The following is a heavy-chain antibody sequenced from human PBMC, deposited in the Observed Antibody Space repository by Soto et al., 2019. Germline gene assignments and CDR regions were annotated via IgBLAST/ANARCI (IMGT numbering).Heavy chain of an antibody. Sequence: GASVKVSCKASGYTFTGYYMHWVRQAPGQGLEWMGWINPNSGGANYAQKFQGWVTITTDESTSTAYMELSSLRSEDTAVYYCATVTFDVWGSYRDNWFDPWGQGTLVTVSS. V-gene: IGHV1-2*04. J-gene: IGHJ5*02. CDR2: INPNSGGA. D-gene: IGHD3-16*02. CDR1: GYTFTGYY. CDR3: ATVTFDVWGSYRDNWFDP.